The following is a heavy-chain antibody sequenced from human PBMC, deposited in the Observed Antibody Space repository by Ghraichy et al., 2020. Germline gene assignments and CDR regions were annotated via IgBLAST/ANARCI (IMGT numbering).Heavy chain of an antibody. CDR3: ARGAKIWTVTKGAYYGMDV. D-gene: IGHD4-17*01. CDR2: IIPIFGTA. V-gene: IGHV1-69*13. Sequence: SVKVSCKASGGTFSSYAISWVRQAPGQGLEWMGGIIPIFGTANYAQKFQGRVTITADESTSTAYMELSSLRSEDTAVYYCARGAKIWTVTKGAYYGMDVWGQGTTVTVSS. J-gene: IGHJ6*02. CDR1: GGTFSSYA.